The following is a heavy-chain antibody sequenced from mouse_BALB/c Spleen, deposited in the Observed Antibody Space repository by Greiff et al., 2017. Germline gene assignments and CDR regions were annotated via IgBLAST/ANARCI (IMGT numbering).Heavy chain of an antibody. V-gene: IGHV14-3*02. Sequence: EVKLMESGAELVKPGASVKLSCTASGFNIKDTYMHWVKQRPEQGLEWIGRIDPANGNTKYDPKFQGKATITADTSSNTAYLQLSSLTSEDTAVYYCAFYYGSRGFAYWGQGTLVTVSA. D-gene: IGHD1-1*01. CDR3: AFYYGSRGFAY. CDR2: IDPANGNT. J-gene: IGHJ3*01. CDR1: GFNIKDTY.